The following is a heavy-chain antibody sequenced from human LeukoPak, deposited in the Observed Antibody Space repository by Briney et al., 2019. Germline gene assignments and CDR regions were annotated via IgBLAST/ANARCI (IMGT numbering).Heavy chain of an antibody. J-gene: IGHJ4*02. D-gene: IGHD3-3*01. CDR2: IRYDGSNK. Sequence: PGGSLRLSCAASGFTFSSYGMHWVRQAPGKGLEWVAFIRYDGSNKYYADSVKGRLTISRDNSKNTLYLQMNSLRAEDTAVYYCAKDLPRYYDFWSGFDYWGQGTLVTVSS. V-gene: IGHV3-30*02. CDR3: AKDLPRYYDFWSGFDY. CDR1: GFTFSSYG.